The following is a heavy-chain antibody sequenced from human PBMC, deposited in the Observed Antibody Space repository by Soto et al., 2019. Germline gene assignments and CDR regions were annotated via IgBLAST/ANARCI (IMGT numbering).Heavy chain of an antibody. D-gene: IGHD2-15*01. CDR1: GGSFSGYY. CDR2: INHSGST. CDR3: ARLGVVAATPRYYYYYGMDV. J-gene: IGHJ6*02. Sequence: KPSETLSLTCAVYGGSFSGYYWSWIRQPPGKGLEWIGEINHSGSTNYNPSLKSRVTISVDTSKNQFSLKLSSVTAADTAVYYCARLGVVAATPRYYYYYGMDVWGQGTTVTVSS. V-gene: IGHV4-34*01.